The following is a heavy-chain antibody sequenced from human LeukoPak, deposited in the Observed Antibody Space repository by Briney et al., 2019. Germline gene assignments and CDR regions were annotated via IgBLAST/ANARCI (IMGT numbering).Heavy chain of an antibody. CDR2: IYYSGST. V-gene: IGHV4-59*01. D-gene: IGHD2-21*02. J-gene: IGHJ3*02. CDR1: GGSISSYY. CDR3: ARVPVTARLTDAFDI. Sequence: SETLSLTCTVSGGSISSYYWSWIRQPPGKGLEWIGYIYYSGSTNYNPSLKSRVTISVDTSKNQFSLKLSSVTAADTAVCYCARVPVTARLTDAFDIWGQGTMVTVSS.